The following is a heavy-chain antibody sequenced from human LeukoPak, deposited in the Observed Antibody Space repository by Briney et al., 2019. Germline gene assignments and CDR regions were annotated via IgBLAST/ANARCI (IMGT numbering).Heavy chain of an antibody. D-gene: IGHD3-3*01. CDR1: GGSFSGYY. CDR2: IYYSGST. V-gene: IGHV4-30-4*08. J-gene: IGHJ4*02. CDR3: ASTIFGVVANYFDY. Sequence: KPSETLSLTCAVYGGSFSGYYWSWIRQPPGKGLEWIGYIYYSGSTYYNPSLKSRVTISVDTSKNQFSLKLSSVTAADTAVYYCASTIFGVVANYFDYWGQGTLVTVSS.